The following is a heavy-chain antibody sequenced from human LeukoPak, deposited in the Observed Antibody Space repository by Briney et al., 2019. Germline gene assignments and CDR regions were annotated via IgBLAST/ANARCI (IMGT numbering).Heavy chain of an antibody. D-gene: IGHD1-14*01. CDR1: GGSFSGYY. J-gene: IGHJ6*03. Sequence: SEXXSLTCAVYGGSFSGYYWGGLRQPPGKGVEGIGEINHSGSTNYNPSLKRGVTISVETSKKQFSLKLSSVTAADTAVYYCASVGTPYGYYYYIDVWGKGTTVTVSS. V-gene: IGHV4-34*01. CDR3: ASVGTPYGYYYYIDV. CDR2: INHSGST.